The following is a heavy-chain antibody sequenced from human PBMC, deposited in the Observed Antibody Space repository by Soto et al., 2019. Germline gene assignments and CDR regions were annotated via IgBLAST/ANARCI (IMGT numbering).Heavy chain of an antibody. D-gene: IGHD2-2*01. CDR3: ARARYCSSTSCPTAPDAFDI. J-gene: IGHJ3*02. Sequence: ASVKVSCKASGGTFSSYAISWVRQAPGQGLEWMGGIIPIFGTANYAQKFQGRVTITADESTSTAYMELSSLRSEDTAVYYCARARYCSSTSCPTAPDAFDIWGQGTMVTVSS. V-gene: IGHV1-69*13. CDR2: IIPIFGTA. CDR1: GGTFSSYA.